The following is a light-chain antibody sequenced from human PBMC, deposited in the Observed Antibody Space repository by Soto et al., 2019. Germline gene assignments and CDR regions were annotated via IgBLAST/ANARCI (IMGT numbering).Light chain of an antibody. Sequence: DIQMTQSPSSGSASVGDRVTITGRGSQGIRSWLAWYQQKPGKAPKLLIYAASSLQTGVPSRFSGSGSGTDFTLTINSLQPDDFATYYCQQANSFPLTFGPGTKVEIK. V-gene: IGKV1-12*01. CDR3: QQANSFPLT. CDR2: AAS. J-gene: IGKJ3*01. CDR1: QGIRSW.